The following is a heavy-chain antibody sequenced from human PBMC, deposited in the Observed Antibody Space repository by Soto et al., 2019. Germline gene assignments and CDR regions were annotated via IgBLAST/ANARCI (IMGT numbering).Heavy chain of an antibody. CDR2: IIPIFGTA. D-gene: IGHD1-7*01. CDR1: GGTFSSYA. J-gene: IGHJ6*02. CDR3: ASHGITGTWVYYYGMDV. Sequence: QVQLVQSGAEVKKPGSSVKVFYKASGGTFSSYAISWVRQAPGQGLEWMGGIIPIFGTANYAQKFQGRVTITADESTSTAYMELSSLRSEDTAVYYCASHGITGTWVYYYGMDVWGQGTTVTVSS. V-gene: IGHV1-69*12.